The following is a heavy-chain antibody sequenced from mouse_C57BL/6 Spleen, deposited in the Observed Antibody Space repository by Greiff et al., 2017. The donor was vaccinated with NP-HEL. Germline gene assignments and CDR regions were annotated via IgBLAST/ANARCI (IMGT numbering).Heavy chain of an antibody. CDR2: IHPNSGST. Sequence: QVQLQQPGAELVKPGASVKLSCKASGYTFTSYWMHWVKQRPGQGLEWIGMIHPNSGSTNYNEKFKSKATLTVDKSSSTAYMQLSSLTSEDSAVYYFARGYYGSHRYYAIDYWGQGTSVTVSS. J-gene: IGHJ4*01. D-gene: IGHD1-1*01. V-gene: IGHV1-64*01. CDR1: GYTFTSYW. CDR3: ARGYYGSHRYYAIDY.